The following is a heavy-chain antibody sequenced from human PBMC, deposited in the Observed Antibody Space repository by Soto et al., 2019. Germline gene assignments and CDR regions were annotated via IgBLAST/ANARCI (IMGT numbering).Heavy chain of an antibody. V-gene: IGHV4-4*02. D-gene: IGHD5-12*01. Sequence: QVQLQESGPGLVKPSGTLSLTCAVSGGSISSSNWWSWVRQPPGKGLEWIGEIYHSGSTNYNPPRKSRVTISVDKSKNQFSLKLSSVTAADTAVYYCARVGYSGYDPPFDYWGQGTLVTVSS. CDR1: GGSISSSNW. J-gene: IGHJ4*02. CDR2: IYHSGST. CDR3: ARVGYSGYDPPFDY.